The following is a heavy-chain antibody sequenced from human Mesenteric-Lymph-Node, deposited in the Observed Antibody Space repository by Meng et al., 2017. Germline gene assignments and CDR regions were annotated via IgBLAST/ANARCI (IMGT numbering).Heavy chain of an antibody. D-gene: IGHD6-19*01. Sequence: QVQLQESGPGLGKPSQTLSLTCTVSGGSISISTWWSWVRQPPGKGLEWIGEIYHSGGTNYNPSLRGRVTISLDKSKNQFSLTLRSVTAADTAVYYCARDPYATGWAGWGQGTLVTVSS. CDR3: ARDPYATGWAG. CDR2: IYHSGGT. CDR1: GGSISISTW. V-gene: IGHV4-4*02. J-gene: IGHJ4*02.